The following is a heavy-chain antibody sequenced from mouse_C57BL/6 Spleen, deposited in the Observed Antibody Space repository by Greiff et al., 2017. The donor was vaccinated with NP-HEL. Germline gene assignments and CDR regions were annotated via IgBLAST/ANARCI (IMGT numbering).Heavy chain of an antibody. V-gene: IGHV1-15*01. D-gene: IGHD2-2*01. J-gene: IGHJ4*01. CDR3: IRGDGYEAYYYAMDY. CDR2: IDPETGGT. CDR1: GYTFTDYE. Sequence: VQLQQSGAELVRPGASVTLSCKASGYTFTDYEMHWVKQTPVHGLEWIGAIDPETGGTAYNQKFKGKAILTADKSSSTAYMELRSLTSVDFDVYYCIRGDGYEAYYYAMDYWGQGTSVTVSS.